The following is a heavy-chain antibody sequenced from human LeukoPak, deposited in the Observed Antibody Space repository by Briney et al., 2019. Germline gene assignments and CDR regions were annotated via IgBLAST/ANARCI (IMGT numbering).Heavy chain of an antibody. CDR1: GGSISSYY. Sequence: KPSETLSLTCTVSGGSISSYYWSWIRQPPGKGLEWIGYIYYGGSTNYNPSLKSRVTISVDTSKNQFSLKLSSVTAADTAVYYCAKKNWYFDLWGRGTLVTVSS. CDR3: AKKNWYFDL. V-gene: IGHV4-59*01. J-gene: IGHJ2*01. CDR2: IYYGGST.